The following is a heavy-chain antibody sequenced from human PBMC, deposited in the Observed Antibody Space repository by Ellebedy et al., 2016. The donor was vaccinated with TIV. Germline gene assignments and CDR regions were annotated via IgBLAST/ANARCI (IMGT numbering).Heavy chain of an antibody. J-gene: IGHJ5*02. CDR3: VSDVVWFGELGFDP. Sequence: PGGSLRLSCAASGISFRSYGMNWVRRAPGKGLEWVSFISSSGKHKYYADSVNGRFTISRDNAKNSRSLQMNSLRAEDTAVYYCVSDVVWFGELGFDPWGQGTLVTVSS. CDR1: GISFRSYG. V-gene: IGHV3-21*01. CDR2: ISSSGKHK. D-gene: IGHD3-10*01.